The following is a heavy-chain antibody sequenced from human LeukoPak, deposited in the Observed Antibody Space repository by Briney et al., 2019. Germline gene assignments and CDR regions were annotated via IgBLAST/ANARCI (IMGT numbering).Heavy chain of an antibody. Sequence: ASVKVSCKASGYTFTSYYMHWVRQAPGQGLEWMGIINPSGGSTSYAQKFQGRVTMTRDMSTSTVYMELSSLRSEDTAVYYCARAGSSSSGSLAFDIWGQGTMVTVSS. CDR3: ARAGSSSSGSLAFDI. D-gene: IGHD6-6*01. CDR2: INPSGGST. CDR1: GYTFTSYY. V-gene: IGHV1-46*01. J-gene: IGHJ3*02.